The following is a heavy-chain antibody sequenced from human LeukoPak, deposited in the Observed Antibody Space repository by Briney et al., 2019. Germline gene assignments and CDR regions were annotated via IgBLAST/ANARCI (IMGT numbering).Heavy chain of an antibody. CDR3: AKNSGSSPDYYYYMDV. Sequence: PGGSLRLSCAASGFTFSSYGMSWVRQAPGKGLEWVSAISGSGGSTYYADSVKGRFTISRDNSKNTLYLQMNSLRAEDTAVYYCAKNSGSSPDYYYYMDVWGKGTTVTVSS. CDR1: GFTFSSYG. J-gene: IGHJ6*03. V-gene: IGHV3-23*01. CDR2: ISGSGGST. D-gene: IGHD1-26*01.